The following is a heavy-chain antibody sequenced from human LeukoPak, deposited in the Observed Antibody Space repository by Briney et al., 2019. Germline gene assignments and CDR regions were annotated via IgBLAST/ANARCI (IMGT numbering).Heavy chain of an antibody. V-gene: IGHV1-3*01. CDR3: ARERGTLVTARTRNWFDP. Sequence: ASVKVSCKASGYTFTSYAMHWVRQAPGQRLEWMGWINAGNGNTKYSQRFQGRVTITRDTSASTAYMELSSLRSEDTAVYYCARERGTLVTARTRNWFDPWGQGTLDTVSS. CDR2: INAGNGNT. CDR1: GYTFTSYA. D-gene: IGHD2-21*02. J-gene: IGHJ5*02.